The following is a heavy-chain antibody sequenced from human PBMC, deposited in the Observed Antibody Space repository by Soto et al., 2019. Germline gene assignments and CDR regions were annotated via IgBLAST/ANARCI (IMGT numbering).Heavy chain of an antibody. CDR2: VKSKADGGTA. D-gene: IGHD3-3*01. CDR3: NSYPDFWGGHTPL. Sequence: ESGGGLVQPGGSLRLSCAASGFSITNTWMHWVRQAPGKGLEWVGRVKSKADGGTADYAAPVKGRFTVSRDDSKNTQYLQMTSLKMEDTAVYYCNSYPDFWGGHTPLWGQGTLVTVSS. CDR1: GFSITNTW. J-gene: IGHJ4*02. V-gene: IGHV3-15*07.